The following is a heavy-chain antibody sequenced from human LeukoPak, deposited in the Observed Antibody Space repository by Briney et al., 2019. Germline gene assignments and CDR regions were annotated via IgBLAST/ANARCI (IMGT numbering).Heavy chain of an antibody. Sequence: GGSLRLSCAVSEFTFSDYSMNWVRQAPGKGLEWVSFISSSDSYIYYADSVKGRFTISRDNSKNTVYLQMNSLRAEDTAVYYCARRAGGYSHPHDYWGQGTLVTVSS. CDR2: ISSSDSYI. CDR3: ARRAGGYSHPHDY. D-gene: IGHD4-23*01. V-gene: IGHV3-21*04. J-gene: IGHJ4*02. CDR1: EFTFSDYS.